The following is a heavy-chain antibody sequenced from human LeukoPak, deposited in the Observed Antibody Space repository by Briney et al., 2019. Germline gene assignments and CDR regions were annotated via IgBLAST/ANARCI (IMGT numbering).Heavy chain of an antibody. CDR3: VKGDNDILTGYYNSFDY. CDR1: RFTFSIYA. Sequence: PGRSLRLSCIASRFTFSIYAMHWVRQAPGKGLEWVAVILYDGNNKYYADSVKGRFTISRDNSRNTLYLQMSRLRVEDTALYFCVKGDNDILTGYYNSFDYWGQGTRVTVSS. V-gene: IGHV3-30-3*01. D-gene: IGHD3-9*01. CDR2: ILYDGNNK. J-gene: IGHJ4*02.